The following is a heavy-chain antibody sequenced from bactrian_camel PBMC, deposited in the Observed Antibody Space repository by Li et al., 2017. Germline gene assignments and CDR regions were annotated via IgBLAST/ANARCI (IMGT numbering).Heavy chain of an antibody. CDR3: AAVLAPLVVSGGYCYDDVRY. CDR1: YTRRPNY. J-gene: IGHJ4*01. D-gene: IGHD2*01. CDR2: IYTGGGDG. V-gene: IGHV3S40*01. Sequence: VQLVESGGGSVQAGGSLRLSCSYTRRPNYVTWFRQGPGNGREGVAGIYTGGGDGFYADAVKGRFTISSDDAKETVYLQMNSLETEDTARYYCAAVLAPLVVSGGYCYDDVRYWGQGTQVTVS.